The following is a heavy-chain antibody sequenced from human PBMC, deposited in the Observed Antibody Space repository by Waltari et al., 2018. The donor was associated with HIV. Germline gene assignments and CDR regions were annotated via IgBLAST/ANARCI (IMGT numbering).Heavy chain of an antibody. D-gene: IGHD2-21*01. CDR2: ISSSRTTI. CDR3: ARDKAVIQPDAFDI. Sequence: EVQLVESGGGLVQPGGSLRLSCAASGFTFSTYSMNWVRQAPGKGMWWVSYISSSRTTIYYADSVKGRFTISRDNAKNLLFLQMNSLGAEDTAVYYCARDKAVIQPDAFDIWGQGTMVTVSS. V-gene: IGHV3-48*04. CDR1: GFTFSTYS. J-gene: IGHJ3*02.